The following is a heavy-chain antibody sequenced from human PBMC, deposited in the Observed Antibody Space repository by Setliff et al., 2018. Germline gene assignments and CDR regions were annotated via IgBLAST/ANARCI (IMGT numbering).Heavy chain of an antibody. CDR2: FDPEDGET. Sequence: ASVKVSCKVSGYTLTELSMHWVRQAPGKGLEWMGGFDPEDGETIYAQKFQGGVTMTEDTSTDTAYMELSSLRSEDTAVYYCATAADFNYYDSSDSGTHYYYYYMDVWGKGTTVTVSS. CDR1: GYTLTELS. D-gene: IGHD3-22*01. CDR3: ATAADFNYYDSSDSGTHYYYYYMDV. V-gene: IGHV1-24*01. J-gene: IGHJ6*03.